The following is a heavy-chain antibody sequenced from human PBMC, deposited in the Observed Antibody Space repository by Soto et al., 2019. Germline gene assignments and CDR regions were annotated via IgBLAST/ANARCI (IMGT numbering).Heavy chain of an antibody. D-gene: IGHD2-2*01. V-gene: IGHV1-69*13. CDR1: GGTFSSYA. CDR2: IIPIFGTA. Sequence: SVKVSGKASGGTFSSYAISWVRQAPGRGLEWMGGIIPIFGTANYAQKFQGRVTITADESTSTAYMELSSLRSEDTAVYYCAKKGGPAYCNSPGCSAEHFDYGGGGTQVTVSS. CDR3: AKKGGPAYCNSPGCSAEHFDY. J-gene: IGHJ4*02.